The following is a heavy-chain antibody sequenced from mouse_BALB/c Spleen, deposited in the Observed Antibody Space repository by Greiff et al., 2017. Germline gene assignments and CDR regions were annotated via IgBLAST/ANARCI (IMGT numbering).Heavy chain of an antibody. J-gene: IGHJ3*01. CDR1: GFSLTSYG. CDR2: IWAGGST. D-gene: IGHD2-13*01. V-gene: IGHV2-9*02. CDR3: AGEGDGLAY. Sequence: VQVVESGPGLVAPSQSLSITCTVSGFSLTSYGVHWVRQPPGKGLEWLGVIWAGGSTNYNSALMSRLSISKDNSKGQVFLKMSSLQTDDTAMYYCAGEGDGLAYWDQGSLVTISA.